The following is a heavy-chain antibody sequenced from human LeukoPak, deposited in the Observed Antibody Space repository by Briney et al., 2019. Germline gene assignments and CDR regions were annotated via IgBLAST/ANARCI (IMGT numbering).Heavy chain of an antibody. D-gene: IGHD6-13*01. J-gene: IGHJ4*02. CDR2: IKQDGSEK. V-gene: IGHV3-7*01. Sequence: PGGSLRLSCAASGFTFSSYWMSWVRQAPGKGLEWVANIKQDGSEKYYVDSVKGRFTISRDNAKNSLYLQMNSLRAEDTAVYYCARIGEGLAAAGTGGFDYWGQGTLVTVSS. CDR1: GFTFSSYW. CDR3: ARIGEGLAAAGTGGFDY.